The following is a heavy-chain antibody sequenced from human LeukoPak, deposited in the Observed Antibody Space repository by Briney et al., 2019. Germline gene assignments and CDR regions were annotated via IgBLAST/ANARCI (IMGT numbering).Heavy chain of an antibody. CDR2: ISNSGSTI. CDR1: GFTFSDYY. J-gene: IGHJ4*02. V-gene: IGHV3-11*04. Sequence: GGSLRLSCAASGFTFSDYYMSWIRQAPGKGLEWVSYISNSGSTIYYADSVKGRFTISRDNAKNSLYLQMNSLRAEDTAVYFCAKLRGAQLRYFDVDYWGQGTLVTVSS. CDR3: AKLRGAQLRYFDVDY. D-gene: IGHD3-9*01.